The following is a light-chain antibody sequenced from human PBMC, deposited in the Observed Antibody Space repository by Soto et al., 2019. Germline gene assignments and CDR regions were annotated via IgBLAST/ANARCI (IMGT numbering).Light chain of an antibody. CDR3: QQSYSTLWT. CDR1: QSISSY. J-gene: IGKJ1*01. CDR2: AAS. V-gene: IGKV1-39*01. Sequence: DIQMTQSPSSLSASVGDRVTITCRASQSISSYLNWYQHKPGKAPKLLIYAASSLQSGVPSRFSGSGYGTDFTLTISSLQPEDFATYYCQQSYSTLWTFGQGTKVEIK.